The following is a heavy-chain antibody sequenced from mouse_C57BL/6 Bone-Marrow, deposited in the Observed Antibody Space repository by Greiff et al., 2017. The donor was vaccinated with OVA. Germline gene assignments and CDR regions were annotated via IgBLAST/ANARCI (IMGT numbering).Heavy chain of an antibody. J-gene: IGHJ2*01. D-gene: IGHD1-1*01. CDR1: GYSFTDYN. V-gene: IGHV1-39*01. CDR3: ARAFITPGPFDD. CDR2: INPNYGTT. Sequence: QLQESGPELVKPGASVKISCKASGYSFTDYNMNWVKQSHGKSLEWIGVINPNYGTTSYNQKFQGKATLTVDQSSSTAYMQLTSLTSEDSAVYYCARAFITPGPFDDWGQGTTLTVSS.